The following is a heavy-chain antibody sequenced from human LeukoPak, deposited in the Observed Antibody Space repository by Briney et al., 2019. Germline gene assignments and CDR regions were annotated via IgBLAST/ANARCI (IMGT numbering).Heavy chain of an antibody. CDR1: GGSISSSGYY. V-gene: IGHV4-39*07. D-gene: IGHD2-15*01. CDR3: ARETRSGGSLLRGNWFDP. J-gene: IGHJ5*02. CDR2: IYYSGSA. Sequence: SETLSLTCTVSGGSISSSGYYWGWIRQPPGKGLEWIGSIYYSGSANYNPSLKNRVTISVDTSKNQFSLKLSSVTAADTAVDYCARETRSGGSLLRGNWFDPWGQGTLVTVSS.